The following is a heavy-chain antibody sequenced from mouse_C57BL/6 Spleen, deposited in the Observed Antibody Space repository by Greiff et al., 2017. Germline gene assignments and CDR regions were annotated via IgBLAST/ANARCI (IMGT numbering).Heavy chain of an antibody. CDR2: INPGGGGT. Sequence: VQLQQSGAELVRPGTSVKVSCKASGYAFTNYLIEWVKQRPGQGLEWIGVINPGGGGTNYNEKFKGKATLTADKSSSTAYMQLSSLTSEDSAVYYCARSSYCFDYWGQGTTLTVSS. CDR1: GYAFTNYL. CDR3: ARSSYCFDY. V-gene: IGHV1-54*01. J-gene: IGHJ2*01. D-gene: IGHD1-1*01.